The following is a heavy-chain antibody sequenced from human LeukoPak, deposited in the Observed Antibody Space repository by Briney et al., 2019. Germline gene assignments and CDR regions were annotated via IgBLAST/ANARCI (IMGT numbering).Heavy chain of an antibody. CDR2: IYASGGA. CDR3: VRRHDY. Sequence: GGSLRLSCVASGFDFNDNFMIWVRQAPGQGLEWISTIYASGGAYHAESVKGRFSAFRDTSKNTIFLQMNNLRAGDTAMYYCVRRHDYWGQGTLVTVSS. CDR1: GFDFNDNF. V-gene: IGHV3-53*01. J-gene: IGHJ4*02.